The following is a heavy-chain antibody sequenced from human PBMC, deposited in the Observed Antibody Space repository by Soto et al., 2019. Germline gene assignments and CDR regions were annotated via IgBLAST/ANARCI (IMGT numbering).Heavy chain of an antibody. Sequence: QVQLVESGGGVVQPGGSLRLSCAASGFTFRNHAMHWVRQAPGKGLECLAVIAHDGSNAFYRDSVKGRFTVSRKNSKNTLYLYMNTLRSEDPAVYYCARGHGEDILVVVGARPGEYGTDIWGQGTTVIVSS. CDR3: ARGHGEDILVVVGARPGEYGTDI. CDR2: IAHDGSNA. V-gene: IGHV3-30-3*01. J-gene: IGHJ6*02. CDR1: GFTFRNHA. D-gene: IGHD2-15*01.